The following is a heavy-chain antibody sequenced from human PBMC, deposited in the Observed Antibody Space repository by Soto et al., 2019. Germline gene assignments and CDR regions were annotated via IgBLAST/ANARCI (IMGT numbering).Heavy chain of an antibody. CDR2: ISAYNGNT. CDR3: ARGGDSTSFSYDYYYGMDV. J-gene: IGHJ6*02. D-gene: IGHD2-2*01. CDR1: GYTFTSYG. Sequence: GASVKVSCKASGYTFTSYGISWVRQAPGQGLEWMGWISAYNGNTNYAQKLQGRVTMTTDTSTSTAYMELRSLRSDDTAVYYCARGGDSTSFSYDYYYGMDVWGQGTTVTVSS. V-gene: IGHV1-18*01.